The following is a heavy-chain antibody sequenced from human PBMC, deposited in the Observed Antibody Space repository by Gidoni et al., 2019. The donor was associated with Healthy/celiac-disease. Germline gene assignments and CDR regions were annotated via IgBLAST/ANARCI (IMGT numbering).Heavy chain of an antibody. CDR3: ARDLRQYDYVCGSYRKRERIFDY. D-gene: IGHD3-16*02. Sequence: QVQLQESGPGLVKPSGTLSRTCAVSGGSISSSNWWSWVRQPPGKGLEWIGEIYHSVSTNYNPSLKSRFTISVDKSKNQFSLKLISVTAADTAVYYCARDLRQYDYVCGSYRKRERIFDYWGQGTLVTVSS. J-gene: IGHJ4*02. CDR2: IYHSVST. CDR1: GGSISSSNW. V-gene: IGHV4-4*02.